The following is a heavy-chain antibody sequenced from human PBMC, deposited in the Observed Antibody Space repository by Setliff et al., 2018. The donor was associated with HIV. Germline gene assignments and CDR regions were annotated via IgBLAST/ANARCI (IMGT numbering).Heavy chain of an antibody. CDR1: GFTFSSHA. Sequence: GGSLRLSCAASGFTFSSHAMSWVRQAPGKGLEWVSTISESGDNTKYADSVKGRFTISRDNAKNSLYLQMNSLRAEDTAVYYCARASSYYYDSSGYSSYFDYWGQGTLVTVSS. CDR3: ARASSYYYDSSGYSSYFDY. D-gene: IGHD3-22*01. CDR2: ISESGDNT. V-gene: IGHV3-23*01. J-gene: IGHJ4*02.